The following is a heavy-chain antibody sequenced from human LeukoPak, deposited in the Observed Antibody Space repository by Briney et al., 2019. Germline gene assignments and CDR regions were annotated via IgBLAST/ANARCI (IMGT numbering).Heavy chain of an antibody. D-gene: IGHD2-2*01. CDR2: IWYDGSNK. V-gene: IGHV3-33*01. Sequence: GGSLRLSCAASGFTFSSYGMHWVRQAPGKGLEWVAVIWYDGSNKYYADSVKGRFTISRDNSKNTLYLQMNSLRAEDTAVYYCARTGGSTSHLPFAYWGQRTLVTVSS. CDR1: GFTFSSYG. CDR3: ARTGGSTSHLPFAY. J-gene: IGHJ4*02.